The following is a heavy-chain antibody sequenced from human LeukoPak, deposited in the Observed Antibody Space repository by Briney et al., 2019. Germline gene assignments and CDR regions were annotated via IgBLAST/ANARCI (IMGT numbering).Heavy chain of an antibody. Sequence: SETLSLTCAVSGYSISSGYYWGWIRQPPGKGLEWIGSVYHSGSTYSNPSLRSRVTISVDTYKNQFSLKLSSVTAADTAVYYCALTLWLSLQPVFDYWGQGILVTVSS. V-gene: IGHV4-38-2*01. CDR1: GYSISSGYY. J-gene: IGHJ4*02. D-gene: IGHD3-22*01. CDR2: VYHSGST. CDR3: ALTLWLSLQPVFDY.